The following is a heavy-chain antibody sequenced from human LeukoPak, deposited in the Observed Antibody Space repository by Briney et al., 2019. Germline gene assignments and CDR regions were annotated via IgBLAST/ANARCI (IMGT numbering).Heavy chain of an antibody. CDR3: ARLTPAAGRLYFVD. CDR2: LYNTGNT. CDR1: GFTVNSNY. Sequence: TGGSLRLSCAASGFTVNSNYLSWVRQAPGKGLEWVSTLYNTGNTYYANSVKGRFSISRDNSKNTLFLQMNSLRAKDTAVYYCARLTPAAGRLYFVDWGPGTLVTVSS. J-gene: IGHJ4*02. D-gene: IGHD6-13*01. V-gene: IGHV3-53*01.